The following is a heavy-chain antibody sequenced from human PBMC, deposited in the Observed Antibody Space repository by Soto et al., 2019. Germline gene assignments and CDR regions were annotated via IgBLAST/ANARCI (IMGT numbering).Heavy chain of an antibody. J-gene: IGHJ4*02. CDR1: GGTFSSYA. CDR3: ARDRTQGIAAAGFDY. V-gene: IGHV1-69*01. Sequence: QVQLVQSGAEVKKPGSSVKVSCKASGGTFSSYAISWVRQAPGQGLEWMGGIIPIFGTANYAQKFQGRVTITADESTSTAYMELSSLRYEDTAVYYCARDRTQGIAAAGFDYWGQGTLVTVSS. D-gene: IGHD6-13*01. CDR2: IIPIFGTA.